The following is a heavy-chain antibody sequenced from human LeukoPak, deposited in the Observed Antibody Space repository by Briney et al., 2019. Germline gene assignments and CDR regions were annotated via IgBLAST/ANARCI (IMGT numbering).Heavy chain of an antibody. CDR1: GYTFTSYG. J-gene: IGHJ6*02. V-gene: IGHV1-18*01. D-gene: IGHD2-21*01. Sequence: ASVKVSCKASGYTFTSYGISWVRQAPGQGLEWMGWISAYNGNTNYAQKLQGRVTMTTDTSTSTAYMELRSLRSDDTAVYYCARYSPGRYYYGMDVWGQGTTVTVPS. CDR3: ARYSPGRYYYGMDV. CDR2: ISAYNGNT.